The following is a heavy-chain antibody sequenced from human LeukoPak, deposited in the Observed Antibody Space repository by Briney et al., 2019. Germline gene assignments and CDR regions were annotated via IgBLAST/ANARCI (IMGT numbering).Heavy chain of an antibody. CDR1: GGSFSGYY. CDR3: ARPGLNYYGMDV. CDR2: INHSGST. V-gene: IGHV4-34*01. J-gene: IGHJ6*02. Sequence: SETLSLTCAVYGGSFSGYYWSWIRQPPGKGLEWIGEINHSGSTNYNPSLKGRVTISVDTSKNQFSLKLSSVTAADTAVYYCARPGLNYYGMDVWGQGTTVTVSS.